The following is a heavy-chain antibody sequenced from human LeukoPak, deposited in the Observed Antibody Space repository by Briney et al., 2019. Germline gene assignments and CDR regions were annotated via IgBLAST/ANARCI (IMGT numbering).Heavy chain of an antibody. D-gene: IGHD5-18*01. J-gene: IGHJ4*02. CDR3: ARLRGYSYGLDY. CDR1: GFSFSDHY. V-gene: IGHV3-11*03. CDR2: ISSSRSFT. Sequence: KPGGSLRLSCAASGFSFSDHYMSWIRQAPGKGLEWVSYISSSRSFTNYADSVKGRFTISRDNAKNSLYLQMNSLRAEDTAVYYCARLRGYSYGLDYWGQGILVTVSS.